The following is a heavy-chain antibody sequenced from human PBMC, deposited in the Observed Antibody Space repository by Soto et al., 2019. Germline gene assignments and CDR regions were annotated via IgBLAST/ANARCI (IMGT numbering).Heavy chain of an antibody. Sequence: GGSLRLSCAASGFTFSSYGMHWVRQAPGKGLEWVAVIWYDGSNKYYADSVKGRFTISRDNSKNTLYLQMNSLRAEDTAVYYCARERNTRKQVAGHGFDYWGQGTLVTVSS. V-gene: IGHV3-33*01. CDR2: IWYDGSNK. D-gene: IGHD6-19*01. J-gene: IGHJ4*02. CDR3: ARERNTRKQVAGHGFDY. CDR1: GFTFSSYG.